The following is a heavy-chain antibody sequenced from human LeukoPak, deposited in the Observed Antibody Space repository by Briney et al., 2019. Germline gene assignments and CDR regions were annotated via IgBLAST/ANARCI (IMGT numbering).Heavy chain of an antibody. V-gene: IGHV4-34*01. CDR2: INHSGST. Sequence: SETLSLTCAVYGGSFSGYYWSWIRQPPGKGLEWIGEINHSGSTNYNPSLKSRVTISVDTSKNQFSLKLSSVTAADTAVYYCARAQGGNLTYYYMDVWGKGTTVTVSS. J-gene: IGHJ6*03. CDR3: ARAQGGNLTYYYMDV. CDR1: GGSFSGYY. D-gene: IGHD3-16*01.